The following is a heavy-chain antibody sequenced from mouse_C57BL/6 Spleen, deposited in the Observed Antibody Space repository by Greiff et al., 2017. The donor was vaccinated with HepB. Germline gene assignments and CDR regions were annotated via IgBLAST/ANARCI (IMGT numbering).Heavy chain of an antibody. CDR2: IHPNSGST. D-gene: IGHD2-4*01. V-gene: IGHV1-64*01. CDR3: AREVYEYDLDY. Sequence: QVQLQQPGAELVKPGASVKLSCKASGYTFTSYWMHWVKQRPGQGLEWIGMIHPNSGSTNYNEKFKSNATLTVDKSSSTAYMQLSSLTSEDSAVYYCAREVYEYDLDYWGQGTSVTVSS. J-gene: IGHJ4*01. CDR1: GYTFTSYW.